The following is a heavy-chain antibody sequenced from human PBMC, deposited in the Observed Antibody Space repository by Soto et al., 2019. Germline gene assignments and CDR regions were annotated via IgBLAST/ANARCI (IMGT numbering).Heavy chain of an antibody. CDR2: INPNSGGT. CDR1: GYTFTGYY. Sequence: ASVKVSCKASGYTFTGYYMHWVRQAPGQGLEWMGWINPNSGGTNYAHKFQGRVTMTRDTSISTAYMELSRLRSDDTAVYYCARNGYCSGGSCYRPFDYGMDVWRQGTTVTVSS. D-gene: IGHD2-15*01. CDR3: ARNGYCSGGSCYRPFDYGMDV. J-gene: IGHJ6*02. V-gene: IGHV1-2*07.